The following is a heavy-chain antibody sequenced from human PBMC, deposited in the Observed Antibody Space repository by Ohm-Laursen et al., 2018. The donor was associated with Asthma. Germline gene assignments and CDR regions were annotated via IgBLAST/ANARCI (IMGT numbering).Heavy chain of an antibody. CDR1: GYTFTSYY. V-gene: IGHV1-69*17. Sequence: SSVKVSCKASGYTFTSYYMHWVRQAPGQGLEWMGGIIPIFGIANYAQKFQGRVTITADKSTSTAYMELSSLRSEDTAVYYCARDKGGDYQYFDYWGQGTLVTVSS. CDR2: IIPIFGIA. D-gene: IGHD4-17*01. J-gene: IGHJ4*02. CDR3: ARDKGGDYQYFDY.